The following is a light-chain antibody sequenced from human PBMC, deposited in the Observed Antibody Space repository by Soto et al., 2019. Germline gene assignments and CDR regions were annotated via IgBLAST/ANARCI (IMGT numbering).Light chain of an antibody. Sequence: DIQMTQSPSTLSASVGDRVTITCRASQSISTWLAWYQQKPGKAPKLLIYKASSLEGGVPSRFSGSGSGTEFTLTISSLQPDDFATYYRQQYLNRWTFGQGTKVDIK. CDR3: QQYLNRWT. J-gene: IGKJ1*01. CDR1: QSISTW. CDR2: KAS. V-gene: IGKV1-5*03.